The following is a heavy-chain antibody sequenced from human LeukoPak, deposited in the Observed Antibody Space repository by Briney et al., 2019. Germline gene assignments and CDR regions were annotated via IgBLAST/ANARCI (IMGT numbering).Heavy chain of an antibody. Sequence: SETLSLTCTVSGASITNSLYYWGWIRQPPGKGLEWIATVYYTGSTYYNPSLKSRVTISIDMSKSHFSLKLRSVTAADMAVYYCARQDFGSGIVPGYWGQGTLVTVSS. V-gene: IGHV4-39*01. CDR3: ARQDFGSGIVPGY. CDR1: GASITNSLYY. D-gene: IGHD3-10*01. CDR2: VYYTGST. J-gene: IGHJ4*02.